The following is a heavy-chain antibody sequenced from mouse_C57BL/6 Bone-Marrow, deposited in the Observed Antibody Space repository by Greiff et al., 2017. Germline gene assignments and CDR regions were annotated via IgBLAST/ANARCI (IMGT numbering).Heavy chain of an antibody. CDR1: GYAFTNYL. CDR2: INPGSGGT. V-gene: IGHV1-54*01. J-gene: IGHJ2*01. CDR3: ARSKMGTYYFDY. D-gene: IGHD2-3*01. Sequence: QVQLQQSGPELVKPGASVKVSCKASGYAFTNYLIEWVKQRPGQGLEWIGVINPGSGGTNYNEKFKGKATLTADKSSSTAYMELRSLTSEDSAVYFCARSKMGTYYFDYWGQGTTLTVSS.